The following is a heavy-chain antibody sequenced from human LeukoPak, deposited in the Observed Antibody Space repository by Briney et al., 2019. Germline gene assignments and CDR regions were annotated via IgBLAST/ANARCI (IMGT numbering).Heavy chain of an antibody. Sequence: SETLPLTCTVSGGSISSYYWSWIRQPAGKGLEWIGRIYTSGSTNYNPSLKSRVTMSVDTSKNQFSLKLSSVTAADTAVYYCARTAGDSSGWVLYYFDYWGQGTLVTVSS. D-gene: IGHD6-19*01. CDR3: ARTAGDSSGWVLYYFDY. J-gene: IGHJ4*02. V-gene: IGHV4-4*07. CDR2: IYTSGST. CDR1: GGSISSYY.